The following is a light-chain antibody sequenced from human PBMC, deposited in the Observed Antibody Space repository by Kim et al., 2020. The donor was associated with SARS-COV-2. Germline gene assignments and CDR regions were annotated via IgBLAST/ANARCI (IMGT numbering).Light chain of an antibody. Sequence: IQLTQSPSSLSASVGDRVTISCRASLGISSYLAWYQQKPGKAPKLLIYAASILQSGVPSRFSGSGSGTDFTLTISSLQPEDFATYYCQQLNDYPLAFGGGTKLEI. CDR3: QQLNDYPLA. J-gene: IGKJ4*01. V-gene: IGKV1-9*01. CDR2: AAS. CDR1: LGISSY.